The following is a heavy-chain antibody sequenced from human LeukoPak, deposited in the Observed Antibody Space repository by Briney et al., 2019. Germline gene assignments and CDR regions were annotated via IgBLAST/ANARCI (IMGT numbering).Heavy chain of an antibody. CDR3: AGHPYPHDAFDI. CDR1: GYTFTGYY. D-gene: IGHD2-2*01. Sequence: ASVKVSCKASGYTFTGYYMHWVRQAPGQGLEWMGRINPNSGGTNYAQKFQGRVTMTRDTSISTAYMELSRLRSDDTAVYYCAGHPYPHDAFDIWGQGTMVTVSS. J-gene: IGHJ3*02. V-gene: IGHV1-2*06. CDR2: INPNSGGT.